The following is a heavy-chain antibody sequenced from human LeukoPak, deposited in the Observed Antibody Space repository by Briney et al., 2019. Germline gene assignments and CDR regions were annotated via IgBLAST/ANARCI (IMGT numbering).Heavy chain of an antibody. J-gene: IGHJ4*02. CDR3: AKAGEAVAGPFDY. CDR1: GSTFSSYA. CDR2: ISGSGGST. V-gene: IGHV3-23*01. Sequence: GGSLRLSCAASGSTFSSYAMSWVRQAPGKGLEWVSTISGSGGSTYYADSVKGRFTISRDNSKNTLYLQMNSLRVEDTAVYYCAKAGEAVAGPFDYWGQGTLVTVSS. D-gene: IGHD6-19*01.